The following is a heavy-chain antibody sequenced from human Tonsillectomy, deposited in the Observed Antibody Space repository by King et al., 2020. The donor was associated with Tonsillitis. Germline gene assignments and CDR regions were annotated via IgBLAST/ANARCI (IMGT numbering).Heavy chain of an antibody. CDR1: GGSISTYY. CDR3: ARVVTPAIRGVMSYYYYDMDV. CDR2: MFYSGST. J-gene: IGHJ6*02. Sequence: QLQESGPGLVKPSETLSLTCTVSGGSISTYYWSWIRQPPGKGLEWIGYMFYSGSTNYNPSLKSRVTISIDTSKNQFSLKLISMTAADTAVYYCARVVTPAIRGVMSYYYYDMDVWGPGTAVTVSS. D-gene: IGHD3-10*01. V-gene: IGHV4-59*01.